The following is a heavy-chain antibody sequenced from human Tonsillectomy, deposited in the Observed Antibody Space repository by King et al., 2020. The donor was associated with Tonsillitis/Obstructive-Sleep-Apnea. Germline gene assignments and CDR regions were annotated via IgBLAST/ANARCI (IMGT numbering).Heavy chain of an antibody. Sequence: QLVQSGAEVKKPGASVKVSCKASGYTFTSYGISWVRQAPGQGLEWMGWISAYNGNTNYAQKLQGRVTMTTDTSTSTAYMELRSLRSDDTAVYYCARDRSSYYYGSGDSAFDYWGQGTLVTVSS. CDR3: ARDRSSYYYGSGDSAFDY. CDR1: GYTFTSYG. D-gene: IGHD3-10*01. V-gene: IGHV1-18*01. CDR2: ISAYNGNT. J-gene: IGHJ4*02.